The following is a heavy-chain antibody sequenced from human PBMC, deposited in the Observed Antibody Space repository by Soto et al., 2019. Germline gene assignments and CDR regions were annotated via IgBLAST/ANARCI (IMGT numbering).Heavy chain of an antibody. CDR3: ARVTMVRGVMADH. D-gene: IGHD3-10*01. CDR2: IYYTGST. CDR1: GDSISSGNIY. Sequence: QVQLQESGPGVLKPPQTLSLTCTVSGDSISSGNIYWSWIRQPPGKGLEWIGYIYYTGSTYYNPSLKSRVTISVNTSNNQFSLRVTSVTAADTAVYYCARVTMVRGVMADHWGQGTLVTVSS. V-gene: IGHV4-30-4*01. J-gene: IGHJ4*02.